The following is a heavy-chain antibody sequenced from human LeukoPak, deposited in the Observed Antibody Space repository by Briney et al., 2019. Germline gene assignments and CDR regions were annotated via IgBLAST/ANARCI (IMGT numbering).Heavy chain of an antibody. CDR3: AGDLGFGYFDY. V-gene: IGHV4-34*01. D-gene: IGHD3-16*01. J-gene: IGHJ4*02. Sequence: SETLSLTCAVYGGSFSGYYWSWIRQPPGKGLEWIGEINHSGSTNYNPSLKSRVPISVHTSKTQFSLKLSSVTAADTAVYYCAGDLGFGYFDYWGQGTLVTVSS. CDR1: GGSFSGYY. CDR2: INHSGST.